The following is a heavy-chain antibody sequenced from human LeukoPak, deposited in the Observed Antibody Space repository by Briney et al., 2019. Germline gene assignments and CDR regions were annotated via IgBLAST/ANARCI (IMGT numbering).Heavy chain of an antibody. CDR2: INPNSGGT. CDR3: VRYYYDSSGYYGPYFDY. V-gene: IGHV1-2*02. D-gene: IGHD3-22*01. Sequence: ASVKVSCKASGYILTDYYIHWVRQAPGQGLEWMGWINPNSGGTNYAQKFQGRVTMTRDTSISTAYMELSRLRSDDTAVYYCVRYYYDSSGYYGPYFDYWGQGTLVTVSS. CDR1: GYILTDYY. J-gene: IGHJ4*02.